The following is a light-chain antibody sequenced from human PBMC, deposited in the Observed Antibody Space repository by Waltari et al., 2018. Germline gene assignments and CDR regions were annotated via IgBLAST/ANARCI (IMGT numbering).Light chain of an antibody. V-gene: IGLV2-14*03. CDR1: ATDIGAYNY. CDR2: DFS. Sequence: QSALTQPASVSGSPGQSITISCIGTATDIGAYNYVSWYQQYPGKAPKLLIFDFSNRPSVVSHRLSASKSANTASLTISGLQAEDESDYYCSSYTNTYTFVLFGGGTKLTVL. J-gene: IGLJ2*01. CDR3: SSYTNTYTFVL.